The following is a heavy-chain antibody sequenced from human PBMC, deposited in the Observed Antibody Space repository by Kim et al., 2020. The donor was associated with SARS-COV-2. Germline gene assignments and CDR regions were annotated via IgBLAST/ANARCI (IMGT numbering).Heavy chain of an antibody. V-gene: IGHV3-33*06. Sequence: GGSLRLSCAASGFTFSSYGMHWVRQAPGKGLEWVAVIWYDGSNKYYADSVKGRFTISRDNSKNTLYLQMNSLRAEDTAVYYCAKAPCYGDYPFCYFDYWGQGTLVTVSS. D-gene: IGHD4-17*01. CDR3: AKAPCYGDYPFCYFDY. CDR1: GFTFSSYG. J-gene: IGHJ4*02. CDR2: IWYDGSNK.